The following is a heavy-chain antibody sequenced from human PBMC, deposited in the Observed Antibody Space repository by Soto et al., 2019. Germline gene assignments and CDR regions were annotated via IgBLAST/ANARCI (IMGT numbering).Heavy chain of an antibody. D-gene: IGHD3-3*01. CDR2: ISYDGSNK. Sequence: GGSLRLSCAASGFTFSSYGMHWVRQAPGKGLEWVAVISYDGSNKYYADSVKGRFTISRDNSKNTLYLQMNSLRAEDTAVYYCAKGRFGVVIIPFPPYDYWGQGTLVTSPQ. CDR3: AKGRFGVVIIPFPPYDY. J-gene: IGHJ4*02. V-gene: IGHV3-30*18. CDR1: GFTFSSYG.